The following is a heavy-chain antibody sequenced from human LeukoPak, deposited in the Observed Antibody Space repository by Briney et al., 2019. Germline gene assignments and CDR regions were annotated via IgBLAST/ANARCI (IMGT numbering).Heavy chain of an antibody. Sequence: GGSLRLSCAASGFTFSSYEMNWVRQAPGKGLEWVSYISSSGSTIYCADSVKGRFTISRDNAKNSLYLQMNSLRAEDTAVYYCAGSYDSSGYYLADYYGMDVWGQGTTVTVSS. CDR1: GFTFSSYE. V-gene: IGHV3-48*03. CDR2: ISSSGSTI. CDR3: AGSYDSSGYYLADYYGMDV. J-gene: IGHJ6*02. D-gene: IGHD3-22*01.